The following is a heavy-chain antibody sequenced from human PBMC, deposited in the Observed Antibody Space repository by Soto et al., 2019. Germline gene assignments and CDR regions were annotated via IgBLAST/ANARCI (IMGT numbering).Heavy chain of an antibody. D-gene: IGHD2-21*02. CDR1: GFTFSSYA. V-gene: IGHV3-23*01. Sequence: EVQLLESGGGLVQPGGSLRLSCAASGFTFSSYAMSWVRQAPGKGLEWVSAISGSGGSTVYADSVKGRFTISRDNSKTTLYLQMNSLRGEDTDVYYCAKEGVHCGGDCYPYYYYGMDVWGQGTTVTVSS. CDR2: ISGSGGST. J-gene: IGHJ6*02. CDR3: AKEGVHCGGDCYPYYYYGMDV.